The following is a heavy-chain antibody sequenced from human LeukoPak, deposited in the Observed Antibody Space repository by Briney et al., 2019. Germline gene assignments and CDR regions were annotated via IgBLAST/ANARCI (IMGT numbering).Heavy chain of an antibody. CDR2: IYTSGST. V-gene: IGHV4-61*02. CDR3: ASEGTTFSSFDY. D-gene: IGHD1-1*01. CDR1: GGSISSSSYY. J-gene: IGHJ4*02. Sequence: SETLSLTCIVSGGSISSSSYYWSWIRQPAGKGLEWIGRIYTSGSTNYNPSLKSRVTISVDTSKNQFSLKLNSVIATDTAVYYCASEGTTFSSFDYWGQGTLVTVSS.